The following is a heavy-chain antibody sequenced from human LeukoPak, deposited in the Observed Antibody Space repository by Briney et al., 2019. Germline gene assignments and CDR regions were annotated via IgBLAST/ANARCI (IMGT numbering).Heavy chain of an antibody. CDR1: GFTFSSYA. D-gene: IGHD3-3*01. CDR2: ISGSGGST. J-gene: IGHJ4*02. CDR3: AKETDFWSGQAEWYYFDY. Sequence: QPGGSLRLSCAASGFTFSSYAMSWVRQAPGKGLEWVSAISGSGGSTYYADSVKGRFTISRDNSKNTLYLQMNSLRAEDTAVYYCAKETDFWSGQAEWYYFDYWGQGTLVTVSS. V-gene: IGHV3-23*01.